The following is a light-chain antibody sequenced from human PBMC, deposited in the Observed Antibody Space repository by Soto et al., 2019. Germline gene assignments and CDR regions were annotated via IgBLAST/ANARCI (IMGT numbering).Light chain of an antibody. CDR1: SSDIGTYNY. CDR3: SSYTRSSTLV. V-gene: IGLV2-14*01. CDR2: EVS. J-gene: IGLJ2*01. Sequence: QSALTQPASMSGSPGQSITISCTGTSSDIGTYNYVSWYQQHPGKVPKLMIYEVSNRPSGVSNRFTGSKSGNTASLTISGLQAEDEADYYCSSYTRSSTLVFGGGTKVTVL.